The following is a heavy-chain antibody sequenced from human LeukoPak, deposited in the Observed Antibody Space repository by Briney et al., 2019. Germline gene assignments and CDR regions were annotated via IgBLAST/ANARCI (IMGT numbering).Heavy chain of an antibody. CDR2: ISSSSSYI. J-gene: IGHJ6*03. Sequence: GGSLRLSCAGSEFTFSSYSMHWVRQAPGKGLEWVSSISSSSSYIYYADSVKGRFTISRDNAKNSLYLQMNSLRAEDTAVYYCARGGDRYYYYYMDVWGKGTTVTVSS. CDR3: ARGGDRYYYYYMDV. D-gene: IGHD3-16*01. CDR1: EFTFSSYS. V-gene: IGHV3-21*01.